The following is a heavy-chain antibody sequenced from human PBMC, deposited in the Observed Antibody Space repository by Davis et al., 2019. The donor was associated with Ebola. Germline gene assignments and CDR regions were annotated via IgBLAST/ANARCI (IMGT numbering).Heavy chain of an antibody. D-gene: IGHD3-16*01. CDR2: FGTGGDT. V-gene: IGHV3-23*01. J-gene: IGHJ6*04. Sequence: GESLKISCETSGFIFRNYVMSWVRQAPGKGLEWVSTFGTGGDTYYADSVKGRFAISRDNSRGTLYLQMNSLRVEDTAVYYCAGWGGNYYYYGMDVWGKGTTVTVSS. CDR1: GFIFRNYV. CDR3: AGWGGNYYYYGMDV.